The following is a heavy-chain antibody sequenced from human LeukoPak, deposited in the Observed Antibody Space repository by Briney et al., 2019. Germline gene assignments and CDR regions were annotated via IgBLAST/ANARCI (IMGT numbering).Heavy chain of an antibody. CDR1: GGPFDNYA. D-gene: IGHD3/OR15-3a*01. Sequence: ASVKISCKSSGGPFDNYAINWVRQAPGQGLEWMGRIIPSLNRANYAQIRVTITADKSTATAYMELSGLRYEDTAVYYCARRTDRVDDAFDVWGQGTMVTVS. J-gene: IGHJ3*01. CDR3: ARRTDRVDDAFDV. CDR2: IIPSLNRA. V-gene: IGHV1-69*04.